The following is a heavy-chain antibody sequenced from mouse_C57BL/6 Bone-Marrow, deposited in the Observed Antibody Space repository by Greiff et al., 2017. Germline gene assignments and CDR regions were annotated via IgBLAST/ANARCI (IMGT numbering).Heavy chain of an antibody. CDR3: ARHGDGYPFAY. CDR1: GFTFSSYG. CDR2: ISSGGSYT. D-gene: IGHD2-3*01. J-gene: IGHJ3*01. Sequence: VMLVESGGDLVKPGGSLKLSCAASGFTFSSYGMSWVRPTPDKRLEWVATISSGGSYTYYPDSVKGRFTISRDNAKNTLYLQMSSLKAEDTAMYYCARHGDGYPFAYWGQGTLVTVSA. V-gene: IGHV5-6*01.